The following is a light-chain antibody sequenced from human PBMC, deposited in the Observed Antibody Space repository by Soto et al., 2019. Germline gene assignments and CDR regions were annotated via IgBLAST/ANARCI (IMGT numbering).Light chain of an antibody. CDR1: QSVTSSH. CDR2: GAS. CDR3: QQYGTSSAYT. J-gene: IGKJ2*01. V-gene: IGKV3-20*01. Sequence: EIVLTQSPGTLSLSLGERATLSCRASQSVTSSHLAWYQQKPGQAPRLLIYGASSRATGIPDKFSGSGSGTDFTLAISRLEPADFAVYFCHCQQYGTSSAYTFGQGTKLEIK.